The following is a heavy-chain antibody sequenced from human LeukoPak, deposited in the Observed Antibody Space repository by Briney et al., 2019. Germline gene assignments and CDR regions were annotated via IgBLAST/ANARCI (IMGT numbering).Heavy chain of an antibody. D-gene: IGHD6-19*01. V-gene: IGHV3-23*01. CDR1: GFTFSSYA. Sequence: GGSLRLSCAASGFTFSSYAMSWVRQAPGKGLEWVSAISGSGGSTYYADSVKGRFTISRDNSKSTLYLQMNSLRAEDTAVYYCAKDRGVTAVADPFDYWGQGTLVTVSS. CDR3: AKDRGVTAVADPFDY. CDR2: ISGSGGST. J-gene: IGHJ4*02.